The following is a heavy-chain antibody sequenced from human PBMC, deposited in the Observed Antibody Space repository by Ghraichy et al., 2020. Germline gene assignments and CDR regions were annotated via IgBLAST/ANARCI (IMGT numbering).Heavy chain of an antibody. Sequence: SETLSLTCAVYGGSFSGYYWSWIRQPPGKGLEWIGEINHSGSTNYNPSLKSRVTISVDTSKNQFSLKLSSVTAADTAVYYCARVYMVRGSFDYWGQGTLVTVSS. D-gene: IGHD3-10*01. CDR3: ARVYMVRGSFDY. CDR1: GGSFSGYY. CDR2: INHSGST. J-gene: IGHJ4*02. V-gene: IGHV4-34*01.